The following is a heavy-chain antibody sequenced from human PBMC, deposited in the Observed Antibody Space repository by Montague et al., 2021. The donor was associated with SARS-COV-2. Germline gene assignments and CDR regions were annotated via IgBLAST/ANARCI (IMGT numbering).Heavy chain of an antibody. Sequence: TLSLTCTVSGVSISSYRYYWIWIPQHPGKGLVWITYIYYTASTYYNPSLQSPLRTSLDTSKNQFSLTLTSVTAADTAIYYCARNRVSGSRGAGYIDLWGRGTLVTVSS. D-gene: IGHD1-14*01. V-gene: IGHV4-31*01. CDR2: IYYTAST. CDR1: GVSISSYRYY. J-gene: IGHJ2*01. CDR3: ARNRVSGSRGAGYIDL.